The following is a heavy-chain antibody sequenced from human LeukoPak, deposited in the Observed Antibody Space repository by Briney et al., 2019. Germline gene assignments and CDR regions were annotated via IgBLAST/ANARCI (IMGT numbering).Heavy chain of an antibody. V-gene: IGHV3-9*01. Sequence: QAGGSLRLSCAASGFTFDDYAMHWVRHAPGKGREWVSGISWNSGSIGYADSVKGRFTISRDNAKNSLYLQMNSLRAEDTALYYCAKIPNYDSSGLPNVWGKGTTVTISS. CDR3: AKIPNYDSSGLPNV. CDR1: GFTFDDYA. J-gene: IGHJ6*04. CDR2: ISWNSGSI. D-gene: IGHD3-22*01.